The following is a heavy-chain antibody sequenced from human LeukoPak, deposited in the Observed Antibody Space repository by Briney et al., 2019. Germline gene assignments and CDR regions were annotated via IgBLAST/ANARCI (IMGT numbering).Heavy chain of an antibody. V-gene: IGHV4-4*07. CDR3: ARVVKQQLVLYYYYYMDV. CDR2: IYTSGST. D-gene: IGHD6-13*01. CDR1: GGSISSYY. J-gene: IGHJ6*03. Sequence: SETLSLTCTVSGGSISSYYWSWIRQPAGKGLEWIGRIYTSGSTNYNPSLKSRVTMSVDTSKNQFSLKLSSVTAADTAVYYCARVVKQQLVLYYYYYMDVWGKGTTVTISS.